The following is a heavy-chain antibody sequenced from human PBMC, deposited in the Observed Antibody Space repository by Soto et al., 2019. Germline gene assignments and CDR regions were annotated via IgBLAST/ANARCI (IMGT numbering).Heavy chain of an antibody. CDR3: ARQRLPVAQHDV. V-gene: IGHV5-51*01. CDR2: IHPGDSDT. D-gene: IGHD6-19*01. CDR1: GYSFSTFR. Sequence: GESLKISCKASGYSFSTFRIAWVRQMPGKGLEWMGIIHPGDSDTRYSPSFQGQVTMSVDRSINTAYMQWGSLKASDSAIYYCARQRLPVAQHDVWGQGTLVTVSA. J-gene: IGHJ4*02.